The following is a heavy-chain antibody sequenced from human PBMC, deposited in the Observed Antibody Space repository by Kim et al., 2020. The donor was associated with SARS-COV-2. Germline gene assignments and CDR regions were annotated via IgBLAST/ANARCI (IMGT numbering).Heavy chain of an antibody. Sequence: GGSLRPSCAASGFTFSSYAMSWVRQAPGKGLEWVSAISGSGGSTYYADSVKGRFTISRDNSKNTLYLQMNSLRAEDTAVYYCAKDGGYYDSPDAFDIWGQGTMVTVSS. D-gene: IGHD3-22*01. CDR3: AKDGGYYDSPDAFDI. CDR2: ISGSGGST. J-gene: IGHJ3*02. V-gene: IGHV3-23*01. CDR1: GFTFSSYA.